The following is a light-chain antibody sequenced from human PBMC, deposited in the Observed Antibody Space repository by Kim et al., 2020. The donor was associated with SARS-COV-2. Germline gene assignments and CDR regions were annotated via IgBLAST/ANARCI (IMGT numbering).Light chain of an antibody. CDR1: NIGNKN. Sequence: GARGRTARISCAGKNIGNKNVHWYQQKPCQAPVLVIYRDANRPSGIPDRFSGSNSRNPATLTISRAQAGDEADYYCQVWDSNTGVFGAGTKVTVL. J-gene: IGLJ1*01. CDR3: QVWDSNTGV. V-gene: IGLV3-9*01. CDR2: RDA.